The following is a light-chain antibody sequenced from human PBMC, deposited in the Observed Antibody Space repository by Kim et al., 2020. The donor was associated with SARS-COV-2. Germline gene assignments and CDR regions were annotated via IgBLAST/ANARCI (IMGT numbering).Light chain of an antibody. CDR2: DVS. CDR3: SSYVATYTWV. J-gene: IGLJ1*01. Sequence: PGQTVTIPCTGTSSDSYNSVSWYQRHPGKAPKLIIYDVSERPSGVPDRFSGSKSGNTDSLTISGLQAEDEAEYYCSSYVATYTWVFGTGTKVTVL. V-gene: IGLV2-11*01. CDR1: SSDSYNS.